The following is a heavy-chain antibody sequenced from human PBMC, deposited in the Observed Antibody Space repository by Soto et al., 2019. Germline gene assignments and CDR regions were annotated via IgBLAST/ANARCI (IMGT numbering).Heavy chain of an antibody. Sequence: EVQLLESGGGLVRPGGSLRLSCAASGFTFSSYAMTWVRQAPGQGLEWVSGVSGTGGSAYYADSVKGRFTISRDISTNTLYLHMNSLRAEDTAVYYCARGSAYSDYDLEYWGQGTLVTVSS. CDR1: GFTFSSYA. V-gene: IGHV3-23*01. CDR2: VSGTGGSA. J-gene: IGHJ4*02. CDR3: ARGSAYSDYDLEY. D-gene: IGHD4-17*01.